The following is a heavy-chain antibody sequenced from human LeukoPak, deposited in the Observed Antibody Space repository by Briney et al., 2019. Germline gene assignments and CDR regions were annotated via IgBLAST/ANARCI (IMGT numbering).Heavy chain of an antibody. J-gene: IGHJ4*02. V-gene: IGHV6-1*01. CDR2: TFYRSKWYN. Sequence: SQTLSLTCAISGDSVSRNSVAWNWIRQSPSRGLEWLGKTFYRSKWYNDYAVSVRSRITFNADTSKNQFSLQLNSVTPEDTAVYYCARDLYCSDAACSFDYWGQGTLVTVFS. CDR3: ARDLYCSDAACSFDY. D-gene: IGHD2-15*01. CDR1: GDSVSRNSVA.